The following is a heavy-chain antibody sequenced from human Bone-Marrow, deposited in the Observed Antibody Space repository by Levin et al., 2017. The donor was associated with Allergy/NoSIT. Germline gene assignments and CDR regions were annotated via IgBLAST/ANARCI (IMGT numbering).Heavy chain of an antibody. D-gene: IGHD2-15*01. CDR2: ISYDESNK. CDR1: GFIFNYYG. CDR3: AKDVGIGEAPLFYAMDV. J-gene: IGHJ6*02. V-gene: IGHV3-30*18. Sequence: GSLRLSCAASGFIFNYYGMHWVRQAPGKGLEWVAVISYDESNKKYADSVKGRFTISRDNSKNTLYLQMNSLRVEDTAVYYCAKDVGIGEAPLFYAMDVWGQGTTVTVSS.